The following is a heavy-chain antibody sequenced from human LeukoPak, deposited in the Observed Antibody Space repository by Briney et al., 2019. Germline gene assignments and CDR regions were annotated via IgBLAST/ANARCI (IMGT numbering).Heavy chain of an antibody. Sequence: GGSLRLSCAASGFTFSHYPMSWVRQAPGKGLEWVAAISADHATYDADSMKGRFTISRDNSKNTLYLQMNGLRAEDTAVYYSAKDTEGVRGNFLFEYWGQGTLVTVSS. V-gene: IGHV3-23*01. CDR2: ISADHAT. J-gene: IGHJ4*02. CDR3: AKDTEGVRGNFLFEY. CDR1: GFTFSHYP. D-gene: IGHD2-8*01.